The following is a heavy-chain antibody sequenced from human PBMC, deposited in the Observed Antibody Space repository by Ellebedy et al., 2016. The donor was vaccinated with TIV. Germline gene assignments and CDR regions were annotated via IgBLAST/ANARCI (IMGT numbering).Heavy chain of an antibody. CDR3: ARYGSGSNYQDPFDY. D-gene: IGHD3-10*01. J-gene: IGHJ4*02. CDR2: ISSSSSTI. CDR1: GFTFSSYS. Sequence: GESLKISXADSGFTFSSYSMNWVRQAPGKGLEWVSYISSSSSTIYYADSVKGRFTISRDNAKNSLYMQMNNLRDEDTAVYYCARYGSGSNYQDPFDYWGQGILVIVST. V-gene: IGHV3-48*02.